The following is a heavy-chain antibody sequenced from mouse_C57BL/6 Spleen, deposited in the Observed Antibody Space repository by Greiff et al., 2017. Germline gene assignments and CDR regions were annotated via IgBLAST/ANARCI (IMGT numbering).Heavy chain of an antibody. CDR2: IDPSDSYT. CDR1: GYTFTSYW. CDR3: ARRSGYSNFLYYYAMDY. V-gene: IGHV1-69*01. Sequence: QVQLKQPGAELVMPGASVKLSCKASGYTFTSYWMHWVKQRPGPGLEWIGEIDPSDSYTNYHQKIKGKSTLTVGTAASTAYMQLSSLTSEDSAVYYCARRSGYSNFLYYYAMDYWCQGTSVTVSS. J-gene: IGHJ4*01. D-gene: IGHD2-5*01.